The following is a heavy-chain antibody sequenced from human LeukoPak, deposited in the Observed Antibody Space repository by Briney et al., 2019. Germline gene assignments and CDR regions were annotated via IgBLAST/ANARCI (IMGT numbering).Heavy chain of an antibody. D-gene: IGHD5-24*01. CDR2: MSYDGSNK. V-gene: IGHV3-30*18. CDR3: AKDSSGGWLRSYYFDS. Sequence: GGSLRLSCTAPGVSFSSYVMRWVRQAPGKGLEWVAVMSYDGSNKDYADSVKGRFTNSRDNYKNALYVQKNSLRAEDTTVYYCAKDSSGGWLRSYYFDSWGQGTLVTVSS. J-gene: IGHJ4*02. CDR1: GVSFSSYV.